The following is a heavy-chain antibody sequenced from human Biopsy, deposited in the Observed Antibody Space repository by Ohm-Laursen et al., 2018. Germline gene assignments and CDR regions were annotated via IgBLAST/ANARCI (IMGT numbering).Heavy chain of an antibody. CDR1: GGSFTGHY. Sequence: GTLSLTCTVSGGSFTGHYWSWIRQPPGRGLEWVGSIYYSGSTNYSPSLKSRVTISADTSKSQLSLHLTSVTAADTAVYYCASRGLVMASDYYFDDWGQGTLVTASS. CDR2: IYYSGST. J-gene: IGHJ4*02. V-gene: IGHV4-59*08. CDR3: ASRGLVMASDYYFDD. D-gene: IGHD3/OR15-3a*01.